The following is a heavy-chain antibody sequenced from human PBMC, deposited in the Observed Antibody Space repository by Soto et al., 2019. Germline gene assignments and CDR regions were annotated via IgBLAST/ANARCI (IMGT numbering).Heavy chain of an antibody. CDR1: GFTFSGYG. D-gene: IGHD2-2*02. V-gene: IGHV3-7*01. CDR2: IKQDGSEK. CDR3: ARDMRVRGYCSSTSCYNFDY. J-gene: IGHJ4*02. Sequence: GGSLRLSCEASGFTFSGYGMHWVRQAPGKGLEWVANIKQDGSEKYYVDSVKGRFTISRDNAKNSLYLQMNSLRAEDTAVYYCARDMRVRGYCSSTSCYNFDYWGQGTLVTVSS.